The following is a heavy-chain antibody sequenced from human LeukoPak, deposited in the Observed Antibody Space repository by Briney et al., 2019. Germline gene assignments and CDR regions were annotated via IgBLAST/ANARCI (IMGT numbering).Heavy chain of an antibody. CDR2: ISTYNGNT. Sequence: ASVKVSCKASGYTFTNYGISWVRQAPGQRLEWVGWISTYNGNTNYAENLQGRVTMTTDTSTTTAYLELRSLRSDDSAGYYCARDHCTSSACYYDNWFDPWGPGTLVTVSS. J-gene: IGHJ5*02. V-gene: IGHV1-18*01. CDR3: ARDHCTSSACYYDNWFDP. CDR1: GYTFTNYG. D-gene: IGHD2-2*01.